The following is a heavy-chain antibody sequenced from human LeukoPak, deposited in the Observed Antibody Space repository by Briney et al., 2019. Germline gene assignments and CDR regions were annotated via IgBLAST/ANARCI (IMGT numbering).Heavy chain of an antibody. V-gene: IGHV1-46*01. CDR2: INPSGGST. J-gene: IGHJ4*02. D-gene: IGHD2-8*01. CDR1: GYTFTSYY. CDR3: ARRDIVRGFDY. Sequence: ASVKVSCKASGYTFTSYYMHWVRQAPGQGLEWMGIINPSGGSTSYAQKFQSRVTMTRDMSTSTVYMELSSLRSEDTAVYYSARRDIVRGFDYWGQGTLVTVSS.